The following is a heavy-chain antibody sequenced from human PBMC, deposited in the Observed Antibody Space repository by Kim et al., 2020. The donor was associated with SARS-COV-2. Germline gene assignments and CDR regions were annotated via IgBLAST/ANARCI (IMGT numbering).Heavy chain of an antibody. Sequence: GGSLRLSCAASGFTFSSYAMTWVRQAPGKGLEWVSLIYSGGLNTHYGDSVKGRFTISRDDSKNTLYLQMNSLRAEDTAVYYCAKWRSASLYFYYYGMDVWGQGTTVTVAS. V-gene: IGHV3-23*03. CDR2: IYSGGLNT. CDR1: GFTFSSYA. CDR3: AKWRSASLYFYYYGMDV. J-gene: IGHJ6*02. D-gene: IGHD3-10*01.